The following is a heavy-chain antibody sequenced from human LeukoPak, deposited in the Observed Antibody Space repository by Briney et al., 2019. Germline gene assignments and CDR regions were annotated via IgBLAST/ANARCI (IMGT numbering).Heavy chain of an antibody. CDR2: IKEDGSEK. J-gene: IGHJ4*02. V-gene: IGHV3-7*01. CDR3: ARLRYSDY. CDR1: GFTFSNYW. Sequence: PGGSLRLSRAASGFTFSNYWMTWVRQAPGKGLEWVANIKEDGSEKNYVDSVKGRFTISRDNAKKSLYLQMNSLRAEDTAMYYCARLRYSDYWGQGTLVTVSS. D-gene: IGHD3-3*01.